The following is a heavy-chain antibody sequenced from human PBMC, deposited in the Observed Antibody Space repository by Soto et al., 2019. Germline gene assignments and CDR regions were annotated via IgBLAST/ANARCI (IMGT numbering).Heavy chain of an antibody. J-gene: IGHJ5*02. V-gene: IGHV1-3*01. Sequence: GASVKVSCKASGYTFTSYAMHWARQAPGQRLEWMGWINAGNGNTKYSQKFQGRVTITRDTSASTAYMELSSLRSEDTAVYYCARQQQQQPPLRWFDPWGQGTLVTVSS. CDR3: ARQQQQQPPLRWFDP. CDR2: INAGNGNT. D-gene: IGHD6-13*01. CDR1: GYTFTSYA.